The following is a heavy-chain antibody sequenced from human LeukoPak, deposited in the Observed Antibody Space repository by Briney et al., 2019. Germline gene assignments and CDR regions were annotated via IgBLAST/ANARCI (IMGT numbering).Heavy chain of an antibody. J-gene: IGHJ5*02. V-gene: IGHV1-2*02. D-gene: IGHD2-15*01. CDR3: ARAGNIVVAVAAKGRYNWFDP. Sequence: GASVKVSCKASGYTFTGYQMHWVRQAPGQGLEWMGWINPNSGGTNYAQKFQGRVTMTRDTSISTAYMELSRLRSDDTAVYYCARAGNIVVAVAAKGRYNWFDPWGQETLVTVSS. CDR1: GYTFTGYQ. CDR2: INPNSGGT.